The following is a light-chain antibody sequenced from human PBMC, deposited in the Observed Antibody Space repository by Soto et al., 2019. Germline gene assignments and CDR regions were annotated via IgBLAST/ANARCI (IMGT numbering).Light chain of an antibody. Sequence: EIVLTQSPGTLSLSPGERATLSCRASHSVSSSNYFAWYQQKPGQVPRLLIYGASGRANGIPDRFSARGSGADSTLTISRLEPEDFGVYYCQQYWTFGQGTKVEIK. CDR1: HSVSSSNY. CDR2: GAS. J-gene: IGKJ1*01. V-gene: IGKV3-20*01. CDR3: QQYWT.